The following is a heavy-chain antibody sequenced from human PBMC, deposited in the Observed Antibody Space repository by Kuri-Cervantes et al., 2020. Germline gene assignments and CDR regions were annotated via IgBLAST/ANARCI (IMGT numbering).Heavy chain of an antibody. D-gene: IGHD3-10*01. J-gene: IGHJ6*02. V-gene: IGHV3-23*01. CDR3: ARKSVRGVIINSRYYYYGMDV. CDR2: ISGSGGST. CDR1: GFTFSSYA. Sequence: GESLKISCAASGFTFSSYAMSWVRQAPGKGLEWVSAISGSGGSTYYADSVKGRFTISRDNSKNTLYLQMNSLRSDDTAVYYCARKSVRGVIINSRYYYYGMDVWGQGTTVTVSS.